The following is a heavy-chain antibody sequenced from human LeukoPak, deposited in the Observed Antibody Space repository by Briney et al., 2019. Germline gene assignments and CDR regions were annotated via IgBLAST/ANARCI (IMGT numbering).Heavy chain of an antibody. Sequence: PSETLSLTCTVSGGSISSYYWSWIRQPAGKGLEWIGRIYTSGSTNYNPSLKSRVTMSVDTSKNQFSLKLSSVTAADTAVYYCARDRPTYYDNFGEDSFDILGQGTMVNVS. D-gene: IGHD3-9*01. CDR1: GGSISSYY. CDR2: IYTSGST. J-gene: IGHJ3*02. CDR3: ARDRPTYYDNFGEDSFDI. V-gene: IGHV4-4*07.